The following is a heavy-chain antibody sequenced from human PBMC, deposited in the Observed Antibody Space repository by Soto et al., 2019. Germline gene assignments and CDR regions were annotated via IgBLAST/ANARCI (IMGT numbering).Heavy chain of an antibody. CDR3: ARNVVRGLGYCTNDVCHYAFEI. Sequence: ASVKVSCKASGYTFTSYDINWVRPATGQGLEWMGWMNPNSGSTGYAQKFQGRVSMTRNTAISTAYMQLSSLRSEDTAVYYCARNVVRGLGYCTNDVCHYAFEIWGQGTMVTVSS. J-gene: IGHJ3*02. D-gene: IGHD2-8*01. CDR2: MNPNSGST. V-gene: IGHV1-8*01. CDR1: GYTFTSYD.